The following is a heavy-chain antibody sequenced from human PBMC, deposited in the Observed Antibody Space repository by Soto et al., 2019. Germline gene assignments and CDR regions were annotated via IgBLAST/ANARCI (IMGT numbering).Heavy chain of an antibody. CDR2: FDPEDGET. CDR3: AVRYYDSSGYYGNAFDI. D-gene: IGHD3-22*01. V-gene: IGHV1-24*01. CDR1: GYTLTELS. Sequence: GASVKVSCKVSGYTLTELSMHWVRQAPGKGPEWMGGFDPEDGETIYAQKFQGRVTMTEDTSTDTAYMELSSLRSEDTAVYYCAVRYYDSSGYYGNAFDIWGQGTMVTVSS. J-gene: IGHJ3*02.